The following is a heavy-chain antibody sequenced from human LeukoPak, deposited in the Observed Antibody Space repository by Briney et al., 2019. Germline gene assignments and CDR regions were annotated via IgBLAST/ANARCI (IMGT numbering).Heavy chain of an antibody. J-gene: IGHJ4*02. CDR1: GGSISSSSYY. CDR2: IYYSGST. CDR3: ARTAYSDYSLGF. D-gene: IGHD5-12*01. Sequence: PSETLSLTCTVSGGSISSSSYYWGWIRQPPGKGLEWIGSIYYSGSTYYNPSLKSRVTISVDTSKNQFSLRLSSVTAADTAVYYCARTAYSDYSLGFWGQGTLVTVSS. V-gene: IGHV4-39*01.